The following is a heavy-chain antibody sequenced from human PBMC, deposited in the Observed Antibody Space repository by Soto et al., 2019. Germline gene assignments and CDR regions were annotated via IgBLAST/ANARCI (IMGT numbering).Heavy chain of an antibody. J-gene: IGHJ4*02. V-gene: IGHV3-49*03. CDR2: MTSKSYGGTT. CDR3: TRAFGVVVGTWYFDC. D-gene: IGHD3-3*01. CDR1: GFTFEDYA. Sequence: GGSLRLSCTASGFTFEDYALNWFRQAPGGGLQWVGFMTSKSYGGTTHYAATLLGRFTMSRDDSRSIAYLQMNSLEPEDTGIYYCTRAFGVVVGTWYFDCGGPETLVTVSS.